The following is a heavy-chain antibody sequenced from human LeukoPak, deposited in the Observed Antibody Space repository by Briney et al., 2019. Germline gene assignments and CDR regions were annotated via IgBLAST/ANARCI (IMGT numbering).Heavy chain of an antibody. CDR3: ARGTFGGVIVYYIDY. Sequence: SLNFCYTASGYSFTIYLIGWVRHIAQEGQEWMGIIYSSDSDTSYNPTFRGQVTISADKSISTAYLQWSSLKASDTAMYYCARGTFGGVIVYYIDYWGQGTLVTVSS. J-gene: IGHJ4*02. D-gene: IGHD3-16*02. V-gene: IGHV5-51*01. CDR2: IYSSDSDT. CDR1: GYSFTIYL.